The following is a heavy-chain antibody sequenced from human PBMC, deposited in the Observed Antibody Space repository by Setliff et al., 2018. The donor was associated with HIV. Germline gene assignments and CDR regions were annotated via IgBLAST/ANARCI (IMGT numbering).Heavy chain of an antibody. CDR3: ARHLSATGTFDY. Sequence: PGESLMTSCKGSGYSLTSYWIGWVRQMPGKGLEWMGIIYPGDSDTRYSPSFHGQVTISADKSISTAYLQWSSLTASDTAMYYYARHLSATGTFDYWGQGTLVTVSS. V-gene: IGHV5-51*01. D-gene: IGHD7-27*01. CDR2: IYPGDSDT. J-gene: IGHJ4*02. CDR1: GYSLTSYW.